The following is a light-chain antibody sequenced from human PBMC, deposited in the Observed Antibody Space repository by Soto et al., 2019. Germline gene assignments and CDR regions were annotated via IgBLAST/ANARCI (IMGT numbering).Light chain of an antibody. Sequence: QSVLTQPPSASGTPGQRVTISCSGSSSNIGTNTVTWYQQLPGAAPKLLIYSDNQRASGVPDRFSVSKSGTSASLAISGLQSEDEADYYCAAWDVSLVVFGGGTKLTVL. CDR2: SDN. CDR3: AAWDVSLVV. V-gene: IGLV1-44*01. J-gene: IGLJ2*01. CDR1: SSNIGTNT.